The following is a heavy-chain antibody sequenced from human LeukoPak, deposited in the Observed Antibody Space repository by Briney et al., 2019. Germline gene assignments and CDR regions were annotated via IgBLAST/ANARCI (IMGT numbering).Heavy chain of an antibody. CDR3: ARLKDSSGPDYYGMDV. Sequence: GESLKISCKGSGYSFTSYWIGWVRQMPGKGLEWMGIIYPGDSDTRYSPSFQGQVTISADKSISTAYLQWISLKASDTAMYYCARLKDSSGPDYYGMDVWGQGTTVTVSS. CDR1: GYSFTSYW. CDR2: IYPGDSDT. V-gene: IGHV5-51*01. D-gene: IGHD3-22*01. J-gene: IGHJ6*02.